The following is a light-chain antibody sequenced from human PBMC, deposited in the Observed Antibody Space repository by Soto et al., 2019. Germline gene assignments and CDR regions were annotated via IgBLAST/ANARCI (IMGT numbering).Light chain of an antibody. Sequence: DIQMTQSPSSLSASVGDRVTITCRAGQSTSIYVNWYQQKPGKAPKLLIYAASSLQGGVPSRFTGSESGRDFTLTISSLQPEDFAKYYCQQSYSNPYTFGHGTKLEI. CDR1: QSTSIY. CDR3: QQSYSNPYT. V-gene: IGKV1-39*01. CDR2: AAS. J-gene: IGKJ2*01.